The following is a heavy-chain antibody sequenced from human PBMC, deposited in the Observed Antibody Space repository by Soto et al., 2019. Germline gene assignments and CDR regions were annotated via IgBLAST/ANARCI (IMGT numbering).Heavy chain of an antibody. V-gene: IGHV1-46*01. Sequence: ASVKVSCKASGYTFTSYYMHWVRQAPGQGLEWMGIINPSGGSTSYAQKFQGRVTMTRDTSTSTVYMELSSLRSEDTAVYCCARARTGTTFYYWGQGTLVTVSS. J-gene: IGHJ4*02. CDR1: GYTFTSYY. CDR2: INPSGGST. CDR3: ARARTGTTFYY. D-gene: IGHD1-1*01.